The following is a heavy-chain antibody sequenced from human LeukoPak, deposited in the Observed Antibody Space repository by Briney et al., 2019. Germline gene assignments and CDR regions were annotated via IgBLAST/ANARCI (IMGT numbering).Heavy chain of an antibody. D-gene: IGHD2-15*01. CDR1: GDTFSSYA. V-gene: IGHV1-69*13. CDR3: ASGDRRIFAI. J-gene: IGHJ3*02. CDR2: IIPIFGTA. Sequence: SVKVSCKGSGDTFSSYAIRWVRQAPGQGLEWMGGIIPIFGTANYAQKFQGRVTITADESTSTAYMELSSLRSEDTAVYYCASGDRRIFAIWGQGTMVTVSS.